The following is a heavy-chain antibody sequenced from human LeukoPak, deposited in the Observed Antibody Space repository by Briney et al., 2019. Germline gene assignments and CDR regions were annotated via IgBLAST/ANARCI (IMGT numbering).Heavy chain of an antibody. Sequence: PGGSLRLSCAASGFTFSSYWMHWVRQAPGKGLEWVSLISGSGGSTYHADVVKGRFTISRDNSKNALYLRMNSPRAEDTAVYYRAELGQSGPFDYWGQGTLVTVSS. CDR3: AELGQSGPFDY. D-gene: IGHD3-10*01. V-gene: IGHV3-23*01. CDR1: GFTFSSYW. CDR2: ISGSGGST. J-gene: IGHJ4*02.